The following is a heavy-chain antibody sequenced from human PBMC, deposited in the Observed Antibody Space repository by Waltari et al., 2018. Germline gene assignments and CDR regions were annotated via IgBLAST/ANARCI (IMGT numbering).Heavy chain of an antibody. Sequence: QVQLQESGPGLVKPSETLSLTCTVSGGSISSYYWSWIRQPPGKGLEWIGYIYYSGNTNYNPSLKSRVTISVDTSKNQFSLKLSSVTAADTAVYYCARDKAGWFDPWGQGTLVTVSS. CDR3: ARDKAGWFDP. CDR2: IYYSGNT. J-gene: IGHJ5*02. CDR1: GGSISSYY. V-gene: IGHV4-59*01.